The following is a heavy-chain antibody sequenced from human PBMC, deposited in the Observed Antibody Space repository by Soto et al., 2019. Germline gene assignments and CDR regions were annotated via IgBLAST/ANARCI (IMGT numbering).Heavy chain of an antibody. CDR3: ARLAAGTFDY. D-gene: IGHD6-13*01. V-gene: IGHV4-59*01. J-gene: IGHJ4*02. Sequence: SETLSLTRTVSGGSISSYYWSWIRQPPGKGLEWIGYIYYSGSTNYNPSLKSRVTISVDTSKNQFSLKLSSVTAADTAVYYCARLAAGTFDYWGQGTLVTVSS. CDR1: GGSISSYY. CDR2: IYYSGST.